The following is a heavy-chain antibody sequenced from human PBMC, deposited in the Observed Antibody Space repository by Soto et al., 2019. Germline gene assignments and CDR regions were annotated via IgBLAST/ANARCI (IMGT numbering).Heavy chain of an antibody. J-gene: IGHJ4*02. Sequence: QVQLQESGPGLVKPSQTLSLTCTVSGGSISSGGYYWSWIRQHPGKGLEWIGYIYYSGSTYYNPSLKSRVXXXVXXSKNQSSLKLSSVTAADTAVYYCARDMNGVLGMGHWGQGTLVTVSS. D-gene: IGHD2-8*01. CDR1: GGSISSGGYY. CDR2: IYYSGST. CDR3: ARDMNGVLGMGH. V-gene: IGHV4-31*03.